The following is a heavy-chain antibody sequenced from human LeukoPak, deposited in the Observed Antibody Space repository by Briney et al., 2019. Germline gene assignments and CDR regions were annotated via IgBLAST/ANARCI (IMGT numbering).Heavy chain of an antibody. Sequence: GRSLRLSCAASGFTFDDYAMHWLRQPPGKGLEWVAGISRDSRVTGYADSVKGRFTISRDSGEKFVYLQMNSLRTEDTALYYCAKVIAHLSYAMDVWGQGTTVTVSS. J-gene: IGHJ6*02. D-gene: IGHD2-15*01. CDR1: GFTFDDYA. CDR2: ISRDSRVT. V-gene: IGHV3-9*01. CDR3: AKVIAHLSYAMDV.